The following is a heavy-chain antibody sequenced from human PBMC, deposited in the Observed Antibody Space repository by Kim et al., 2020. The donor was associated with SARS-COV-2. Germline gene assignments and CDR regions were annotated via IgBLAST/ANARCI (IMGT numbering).Heavy chain of an antibody. CDR2: INPKGSAT. CDR1: GYTFSDYY. D-gene: IGHD2-2*01. CDR3: ARVGGTFATPAGLDH. V-gene: IGHV1-46*01. Sequence: ASVKVSCKASGYTFSDYYVHWVRQAPGQGLEWMGIINPKGSATTYAHKFRGRLTLTSDTPSATIYMQLTGLTSDDTAAYYCARVGGTFATPAGLDHWGQG. J-gene: IGHJ4*02.